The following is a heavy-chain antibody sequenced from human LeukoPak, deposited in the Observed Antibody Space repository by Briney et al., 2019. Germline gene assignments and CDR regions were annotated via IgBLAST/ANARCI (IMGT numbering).Heavy chain of an antibody. D-gene: IGHD4-17*01. CDR3: AREGYGDYAFDY. V-gene: IGHV3-53*01. J-gene: IGHJ4*02. CDR1: GFTFGDYA. CDR2: IYSGGST. Sequence: GGSLRLSCTASGFTFGDYAMSWFRQAPGKGLEWVSVIYSGGSTYYADSVKGRFTISRDNSKNTLYLQMNSLRAEDTAVYYCAREGYGDYAFDYWGQGTLVTVSS.